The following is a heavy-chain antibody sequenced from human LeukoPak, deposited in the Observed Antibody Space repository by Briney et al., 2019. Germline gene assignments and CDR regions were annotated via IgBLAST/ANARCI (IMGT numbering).Heavy chain of an antibody. D-gene: IGHD3-3*01. Sequence: NPGGSLRLSCAASGFTFSSYSMNWVRQAPGKGLEWVSSISSSSYIYYADSVKGRFTISRDNAKNSLYLQMNSLRAEDTAVYYCAREKEWLNYGMDVWGQGTTVTVSS. J-gene: IGHJ6*02. V-gene: IGHV3-21*01. CDR1: GFTFSSYS. CDR3: AREKEWLNYGMDV. CDR2: ISSSSYI.